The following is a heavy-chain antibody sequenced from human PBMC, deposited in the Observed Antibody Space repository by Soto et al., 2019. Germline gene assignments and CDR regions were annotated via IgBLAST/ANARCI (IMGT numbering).Heavy chain of an antibody. J-gene: IGHJ6*03. CDR2: ISSNGVGT. V-gene: IGHV3-64*01. CDR3: ARRARPDFYYMDV. D-gene: IGHD6-6*01. Sequence: GGSVGLSCAASGVTLSGYAMEWVRQAPGKGLEYVSGISSNGVGTYYANSVQGRFTISRDNSKNTVYLQMGSLRPEDMAVYYCARRARPDFYYMDVWGKGTTVTV. CDR1: GVTLSGYA.